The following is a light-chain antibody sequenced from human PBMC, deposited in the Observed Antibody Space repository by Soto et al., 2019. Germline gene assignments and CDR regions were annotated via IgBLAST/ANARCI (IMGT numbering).Light chain of an antibody. CDR3: QSADSSGTYV. CDR2: KDS. J-gene: IGLJ1*01. CDR1: ALPKQY. V-gene: IGLV3-25*02. Sequence: SYELTQPPSVSVSPGQTARITCPGDALPKQYAYWYQQKPGQAPVLVIYKDSERPSGIPERFSGSSSGTTVTLTISGVQAEDGADYYCQSADSSGTYVFGTGTKVTVL.